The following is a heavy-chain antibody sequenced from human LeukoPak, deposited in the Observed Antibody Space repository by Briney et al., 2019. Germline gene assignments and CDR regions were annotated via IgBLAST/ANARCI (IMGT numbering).Heavy chain of an antibody. D-gene: IGHD5-12*01. CDR3: VRRGDGYVYDY. J-gene: IGHJ4*02. Sequence: ASVKVSCKAFGYTFTGDFMRWVRQAPGQGLEWMGWINPNSGDTNYADKFQGRVTMTRDRSISTAYMDLSGLTSDDTAVYYCVRRGDGYVYDYWGQGTLVTVSS. V-gene: IGHV1-2*02. CDR1: GYTFTGDF. CDR2: INPNSGDT.